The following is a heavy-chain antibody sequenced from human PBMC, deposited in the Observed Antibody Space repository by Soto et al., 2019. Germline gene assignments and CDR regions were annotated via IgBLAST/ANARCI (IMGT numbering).Heavy chain of an antibody. V-gene: IGHV4-34*01. J-gene: IGHJ4*02. D-gene: IGHD3-10*01. Sequence: SETLSLTWAVYGGSINNYYWSWIRQPPGKGLEWIGEINQSGGTHYNPSLKSRVTISVDTSKNQFSLKLSSVTATDTAVYYCARGRSITMLRGAPPDYWGQGTLVTVSS. CDR1: GGSINNYY. CDR2: INQSGGT. CDR3: ARGRSITMLRGAPPDY.